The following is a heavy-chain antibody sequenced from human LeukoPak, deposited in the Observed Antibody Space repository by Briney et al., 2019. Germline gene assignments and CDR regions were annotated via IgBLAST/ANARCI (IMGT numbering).Heavy chain of an antibody. CDR2: FDPEDGET. J-gene: IGHJ6*02. D-gene: IGHD3-16*01. V-gene: IGHV1-24*01. CDR1: GYTLTELS. CDR3: ARADYVWGSYYYYGIDV. Sequence: ASVKVSCKVSGYTLTELSMHWVRQAPGKGLEWMGGFDPEDGETIYAQKFQGRVTMTEDTSTDTAYMELSSLRSEDTAVYYCARADYVWGSYYYYGIDVWGQGTTVTVSS.